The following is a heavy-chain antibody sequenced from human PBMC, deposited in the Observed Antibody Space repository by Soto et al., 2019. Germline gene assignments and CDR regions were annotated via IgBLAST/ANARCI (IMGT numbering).Heavy chain of an antibody. J-gene: IGHJ6*02. D-gene: IGHD6-19*01. CDR1: GFTVSSNY. V-gene: IGHV3-53*01. CDR2: IYSGGSI. Sequence: GGSLRLSCAASGFTVSSNYMSWVRQAPGKGLEWVSVIYSGGSIYYADSVKGRFTISRDNSKNTLYLQMNSLRAEDTAVYYCARVVAGYPPYYYYYGLDVWGQGTTVTVSS. CDR3: ARVVAGYPPYYYYYGLDV.